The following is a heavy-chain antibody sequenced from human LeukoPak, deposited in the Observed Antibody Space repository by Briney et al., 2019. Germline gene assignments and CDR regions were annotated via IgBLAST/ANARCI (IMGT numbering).Heavy chain of an antibody. CDR1: GYSFTNYW. CDR3: ATRRYCSGTTCYSSLDF. V-gene: IGHV5-51*01. Sequence: GESLQISCQGSGYSFTNYWIAWVRQMPGKGLEWMGIIHPGDSNTRYSPSFQGQVTISVDKSITTAYLQWSSLKASDTAVYYCATRRYCSGTTCYSSLDFWGQGTLVTVSS. CDR2: IHPGDSNT. D-gene: IGHD2-15*01. J-gene: IGHJ4*02.